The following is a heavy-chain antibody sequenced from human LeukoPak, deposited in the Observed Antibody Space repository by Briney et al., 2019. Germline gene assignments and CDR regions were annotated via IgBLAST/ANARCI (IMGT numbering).Heavy chain of an antibody. V-gene: IGHV3-23*01. CDR1: GYTFNNYA. J-gene: IGHJ4*02. CDR3: ANVGISPVW. CDR2: ISGGGVST. Sequence: TGGSLRLSCAASGYTFNNYAMSWVRQAPGKGLEWVSAISGGGVSTYYADSVKGRFSVSRDNSKNTLYLQMNSLRAEDTAVYYCANVGISPVWWGQGPLVTVSS. D-gene: IGHD3-16*01.